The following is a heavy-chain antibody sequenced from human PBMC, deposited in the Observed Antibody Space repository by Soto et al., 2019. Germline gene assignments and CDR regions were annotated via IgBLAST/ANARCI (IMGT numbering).Heavy chain of an antibody. CDR1: GFTFSSYA. Sequence: QTGGSLRLSCAASGFTFSSYAMHWVRQAPGKGLEWVAVISYDGSNKYYADSVKGRFTISRDNSKNTLYLQMNSLRAEDTAVYYCARTTGYSSSWFDDYYGMDVWGQGTTVTVSS. V-gene: IGHV3-30-3*01. CDR2: ISYDGSNK. D-gene: IGHD6-13*01. CDR3: ARTTGYSSSWFDDYYGMDV. J-gene: IGHJ6*02.